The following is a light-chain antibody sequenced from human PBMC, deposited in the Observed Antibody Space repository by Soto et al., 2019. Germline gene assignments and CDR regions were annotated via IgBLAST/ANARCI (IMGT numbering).Light chain of an antibody. CDR2: GAS. CDR3: QQANSFPS. V-gene: IGKV1-12*02. J-gene: IGKJ5*01. Sequence: DIQMTQSPSSVSASVGDRVTITCRASQDVSNWLAWYQQKPGKAPKLLISGASSLQSGVPSRFSGSGSGTDFSLTISSLQPEDFATYFCQQANSFPSFGQGIRLEIK. CDR1: QDVSNW.